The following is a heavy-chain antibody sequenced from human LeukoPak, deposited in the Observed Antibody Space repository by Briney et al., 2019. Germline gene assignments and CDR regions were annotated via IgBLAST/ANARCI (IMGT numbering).Heavy chain of an antibody. CDR1: GFTFGSYG. J-gene: IGHJ4*02. D-gene: IGHD1-26*01. V-gene: IGHV3-30*02. Sequence: GGSLRLSCAASGFTFGSYGMHWVRQAPGKGLEWVAFIRYDGSNKYYADSVKGRFTISRDNSKNTLYLQMNSLRAEDTAVYYCAKVGGALYFFDYWGQGALVTVSS. CDR2: IRYDGSNK. CDR3: AKVGGALYFFDY.